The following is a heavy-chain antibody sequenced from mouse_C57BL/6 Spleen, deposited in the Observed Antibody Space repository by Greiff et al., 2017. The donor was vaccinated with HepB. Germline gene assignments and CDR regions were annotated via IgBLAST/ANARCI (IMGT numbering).Heavy chain of an antibody. J-gene: IGHJ2*01. D-gene: IGHD2-2*01. CDR3: ARGVWLRQGLDY. Sequence: VQLVESGPELVKPGASVKISCKASGYTFTDYYINWVKQRPGQGLEWIGWIFPGSGSTYYNEKFKGKATLTVDKSSSTAYMLLSSLTSEDSAVDFCARGVWLRQGLDYWGQGTTLTVSS. V-gene: IGHV1-75*01. CDR1: GYTFTDYY. CDR2: IFPGSGST.